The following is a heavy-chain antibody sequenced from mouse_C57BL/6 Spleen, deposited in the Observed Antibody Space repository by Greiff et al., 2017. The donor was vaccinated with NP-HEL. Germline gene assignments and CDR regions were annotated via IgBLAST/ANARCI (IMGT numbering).Heavy chain of an antibody. CDR3: TRFLRPYAMDY. D-gene: IGHD1-2*01. Sequence: VQLQQSGAELVRPGASVTLSCKASGYTFTDYEMHWVKQTPVHGLEWIGAIDPETGGTAYTQKFKGKAILTADKSSSTAYMELRSLTSEDSAVYYCTRFLRPYAMDYWGQGTSVTVSS. J-gene: IGHJ4*01. CDR1: GYTFTDYE. CDR2: IDPETGGT. V-gene: IGHV1-15*01.